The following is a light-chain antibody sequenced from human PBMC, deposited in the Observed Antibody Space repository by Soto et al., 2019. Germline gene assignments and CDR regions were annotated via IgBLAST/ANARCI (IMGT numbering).Light chain of an antibody. CDR3: SSYTSFSTVV. CDR1: SSDIGGYNY. Sequence: QSALTQPASVSGSPGQSITISCTGTSSDIGGYNYVSWYQQHPGKAPQLMIYDVGNRPSGVSNRFSGSKSGNTASLTISGLQAEDEADYYCSSYTSFSTVVFGGGTKLTVL. V-gene: IGLV2-14*01. CDR2: DVG. J-gene: IGLJ2*01.